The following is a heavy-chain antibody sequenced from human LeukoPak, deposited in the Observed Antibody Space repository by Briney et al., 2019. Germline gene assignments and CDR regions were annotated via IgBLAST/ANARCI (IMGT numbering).Heavy chain of an antibody. CDR3: ARGLFLSGYLDAFDI. Sequence: GGSLRLSCAASGFTVSSNYMSWVRQAPGKGLEWVSIIYSGGSTFYADSVKGRFTISRDNSKNTLYLQMNSLRVEDTAVYYCARGLFLSGYLDAFDIWGQGTVVTVSS. J-gene: IGHJ3*02. V-gene: IGHV3-53*01. CDR2: IYSGGST. CDR1: GFTVSSNY. D-gene: IGHD3-22*01.